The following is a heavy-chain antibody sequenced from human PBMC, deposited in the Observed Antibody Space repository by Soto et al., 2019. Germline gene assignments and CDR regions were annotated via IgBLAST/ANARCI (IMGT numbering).Heavy chain of an antibody. J-gene: IGHJ6*02. CDR1: GFSVSSNY. CDR3: ARESVGERFGMDV. V-gene: IGHV3-66*01. Sequence: EVQLVESGGDLVQPGGSLRLSCVASGFSVSSNYMSWVRQSPGKGLEWVSVLYTGGSTYYADSVKGRFTISRDNSRNTLYLQMNSLKVEDTAVYSCARESVGERFGMDVWGHGTTVTVSS. CDR2: LYTGGST. D-gene: IGHD1-26*01.